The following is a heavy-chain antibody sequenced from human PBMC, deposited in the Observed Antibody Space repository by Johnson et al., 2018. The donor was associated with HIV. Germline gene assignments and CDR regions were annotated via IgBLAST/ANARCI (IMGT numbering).Heavy chain of an antibody. J-gene: IGHJ3*02. Sequence: VQLVESGGGLVQPGGSLRLSCAASGFTFSNAWMSWVRQAPGKGLEWVSVIYSGGSTYSADSVKGRFTISRDNSKNTLYLQKNSLRAEDTAVYYCARDRRARLPLYAFDIWGQGTMVTVSS. CDR2: IYSGGST. CDR3: ARDRRARLPLYAFDI. D-gene: IGHD6-6*01. CDR1: GFTFSNAW. V-gene: IGHV3-66*01.